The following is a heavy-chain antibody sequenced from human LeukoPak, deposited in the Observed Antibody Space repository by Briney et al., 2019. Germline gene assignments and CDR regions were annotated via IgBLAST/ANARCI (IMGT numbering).Heavy chain of an antibody. J-gene: IGHJ4*02. CDR3: ARFRGELMDGFDF. V-gene: IGHV5-51*01. CDR2: IYAGDADT. D-gene: IGHD1-7*01. Sequence: GESLKISCKGSGHTFSTDWIAWVRQTPGKGLEWMGVIYAGDADTRYSPSFQGQVTISADKSLNTAYLQWTNLKASDTAMYYCARFRGELMDGFDFWGQGTLVTVSS. CDR1: GHTFSTDW.